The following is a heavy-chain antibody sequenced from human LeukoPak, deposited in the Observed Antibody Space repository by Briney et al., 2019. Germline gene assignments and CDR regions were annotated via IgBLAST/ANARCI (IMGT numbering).Heavy chain of an antibody. CDR3: ARDEENEGTQQLVRFWTEIDAFDI. D-gene: IGHD6-13*01. CDR2: ISAYNGNT. CDR1: GYTFTSYG. J-gene: IGHJ3*02. Sequence: ASVKVSCKASGYTFTSYGISWVRQAPGQGLEWMGWISAYNGNTNYAQKLQGRVTMTTDTSTSTAYMELRSLRSDDTAVYYFARDEENEGTQQLVRFWTEIDAFDIWGQGTMSPSLQ. V-gene: IGHV1-18*01.